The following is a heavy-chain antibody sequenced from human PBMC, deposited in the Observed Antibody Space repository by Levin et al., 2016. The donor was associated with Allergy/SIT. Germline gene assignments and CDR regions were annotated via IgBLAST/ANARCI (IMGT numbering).Heavy chain of an antibody. V-gene: IGHV4-34*01. J-gene: IGHJ3*02. CDR1: GGSFSGYY. D-gene: IGHD2/OR15-2a*01. Sequence: SETLSLTCAVYGGSFSGYYWSWIRQPPGKGLEWIGEINHSGSTNYNPSLKSRVTISVDTSKNQFSLKLSSVTAADTAVYYCARGEIVIVDAFDIWGQGTMVTVSS. CDR3: ARGEIVIVDAFDI. CDR2: INHSGST.